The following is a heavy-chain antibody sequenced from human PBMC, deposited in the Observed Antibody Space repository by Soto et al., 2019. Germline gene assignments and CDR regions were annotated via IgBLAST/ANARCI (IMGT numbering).Heavy chain of an antibody. V-gene: IGHV1-2*04. J-gene: IGHJ6*02. D-gene: IGHD3-9*01. CDR2: INPNSGGT. CDR3: ARDRGIVGRYFDWATNGMDV. CDR1: GYTFTGYY. Sequence: ASVKVSCKASGYTFTGYYMHWVRQAPGQGLEWMGWINPNSGGTNYAQKFQGWVTMTRDTSISTAYMELSRLRSDDTAVYYCARDRGIVGRYFDWATNGMDVWGQGTTVTVSS.